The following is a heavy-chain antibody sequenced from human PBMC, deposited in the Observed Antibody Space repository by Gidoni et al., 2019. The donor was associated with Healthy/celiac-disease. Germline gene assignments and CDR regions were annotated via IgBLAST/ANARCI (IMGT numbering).Heavy chain of an antibody. CDR3: AKDLRITMIVVASDAFDI. D-gene: IGHD3-22*01. V-gene: IGHV3-23*04. CDR1: GFTFSSYA. J-gene: IGHJ3*02. CDR2: ISGSGGST. Sequence: EVQLVESGGGLVQPGGSLRLSCAASGFTFSSYAMRWVRQAPGKGLEWVSAISGSGGSTYYADSVKGRFTISRDNSKNTLYLQMNSLRAEDTAVYYCAKDLRITMIVVASDAFDIWGQGTMVTVSS.